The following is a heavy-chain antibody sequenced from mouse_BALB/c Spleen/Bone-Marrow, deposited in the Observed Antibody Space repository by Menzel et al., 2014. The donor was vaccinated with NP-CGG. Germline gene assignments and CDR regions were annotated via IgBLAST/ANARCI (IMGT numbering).Heavy chain of an antibody. CDR3: SSFRTYG. CDR1: GYSFTDYY. Sequence: EVQLQQSGPELVKPGASVKISCKASGYSFTDYYIHWVKQSHVKSLEWIGHINPYTGATTYNQKFMDKASLTVDKSSSKAYMELHSLTSEDSAVYYCSSFRTYGWGQGTTLTVSS. V-gene: IGHV1-34*02. D-gene: IGHD5-1*01. CDR2: INPYTGAT. J-gene: IGHJ2*01.